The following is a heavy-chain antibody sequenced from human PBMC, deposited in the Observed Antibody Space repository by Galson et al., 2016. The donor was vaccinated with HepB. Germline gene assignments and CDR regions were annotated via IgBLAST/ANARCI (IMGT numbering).Heavy chain of an antibody. D-gene: IGHD1-7*01. CDR1: GGSFSSYA. CDR3: ATFQWDGELLFYFDP. Sequence: SVKVSCKASGGSFSSYAISWVRQAPGQGLEWMGGIITMFGTSNYAQKFQGRVTITADESTSTAYMELSSLRSEDTALYYCATFQWDGELLFYFDPWGQGTLVTVSS. CDR2: IITMFGTS. J-gene: IGHJ4*02. V-gene: IGHV1-69*13.